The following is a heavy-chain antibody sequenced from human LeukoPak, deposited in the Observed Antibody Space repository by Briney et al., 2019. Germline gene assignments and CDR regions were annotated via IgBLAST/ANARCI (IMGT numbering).Heavy chain of an antibody. D-gene: IGHD6-19*01. CDR1: GYTFTGYY. J-gene: IGHJ5*02. CDR2: INPNSGGT. CDR3: ARDIDSSVSWFDP. V-gene: IGHV1-2*02. Sequence: ASVKVSCKASGYTFTGYYMHWVRQAPGQGLERMGWINPNSGGTNYAQKFQGRVTMTRDTSISTAYMELSRLRSDDTAVYYCARDIDSSVSWFDPWGQGTLVTVSS.